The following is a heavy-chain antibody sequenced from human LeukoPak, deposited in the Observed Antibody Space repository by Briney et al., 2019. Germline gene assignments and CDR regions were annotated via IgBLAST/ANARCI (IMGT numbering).Heavy chain of an antibody. CDR2: INPKNAGT. V-gene: IGHV1-2*02. CDR3: ARTLYIAAAPGGFDY. D-gene: IGHD6-13*01. Sequence: ASVKVSCKASGYTFTGYYMHWVRQAPGQGLEWMGWINPKNAGTNYAQKFQGRVTMTRDTSTGTVYMELSRLRSDDTAVYYCARTLYIAAAPGGFDYWGQGTLVTVSS. J-gene: IGHJ4*02. CDR1: GYTFTGYY.